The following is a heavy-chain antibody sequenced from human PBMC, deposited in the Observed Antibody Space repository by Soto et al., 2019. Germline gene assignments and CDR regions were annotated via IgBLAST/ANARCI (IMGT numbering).Heavy chain of an antibody. J-gene: IGHJ6*03. Sequence: EVQLVESGGGLVQPGRSLRLSCAASGFTFDDYAMHWVRQAPGKGLEWVSGISWNSGSIGYADSVKGRFTISRDNAKNSLYLQMNSLRAEDTALYYCAKGVEVVRRMVVATRYYYYYMDVWGKGTTVTVSS. CDR3: AKGVEVVRRMVVATRYYYYYMDV. CDR2: ISWNSGSI. D-gene: IGHD5-12*01. V-gene: IGHV3-9*01. CDR1: GFTFDDYA.